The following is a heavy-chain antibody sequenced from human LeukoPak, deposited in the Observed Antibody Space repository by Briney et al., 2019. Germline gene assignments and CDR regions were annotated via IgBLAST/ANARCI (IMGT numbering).Heavy chain of an antibody. V-gene: IGHV3-53*01. Sequence: GGSLRLSCAASGFTVSNDYMSWVRQAPGRGLESVAIVYSAGNTYYADSVKDRFTISRDNSKNTVYLQMNGLRAEDTAVYYCVRTPKNSGNFFDRWGQGTPVTVSS. CDR2: VYSAGNT. CDR1: GFTVSNDY. D-gene: IGHD3-10*01. J-gene: IGHJ4*02. CDR3: VRTPKNSGNFFDR.